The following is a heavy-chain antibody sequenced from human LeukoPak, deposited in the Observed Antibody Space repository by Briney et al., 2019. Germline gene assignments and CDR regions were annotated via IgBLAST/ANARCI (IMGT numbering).Heavy chain of an antibody. J-gene: IGHJ4*02. CDR3: ARTMRQGGYSYGYPAYYFDY. CDR2: INHSGST. Sequence: SETLSLTCAVYGGSFSGYYWSWIRQPPGKGLEWIGEINHSGSTNYNPSLKSRVTISVDTSKNQFSLKLSPVTAADTAVYYCARTMRQGGYSYGYPAYYFDYWGQGTLVTVSS. V-gene: IGHV4-34*01. CDR1: GGSFSGYY. D-gene: IGHD5-18*01.